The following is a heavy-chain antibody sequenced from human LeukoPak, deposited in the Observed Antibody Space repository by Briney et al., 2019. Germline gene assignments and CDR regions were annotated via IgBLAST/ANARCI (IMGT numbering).Heavy chain of an antibody. V-gene: IGHV3-13*01. CDR1: GFTFSSYD. Sequence: GGSLRLSCAASGFTFSSYDMHWVRQTTGKGLEWVSAIDTAGDTYYPGSVKGRFTISRENAKNSLYLQINGLRAGDTAVYYCARGHYDSSGYSFDYWGQGTLVTVSS. CDR2: IDTAGDT. CDR3: ARGHYDSSGYSFDY. J-gene: IGHJ4*02. D-gene: IGHD3-22*01.